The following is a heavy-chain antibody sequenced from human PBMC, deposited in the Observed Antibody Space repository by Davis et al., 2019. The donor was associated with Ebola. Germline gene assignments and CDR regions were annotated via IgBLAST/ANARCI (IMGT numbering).Heavy chain of an antibody. J-gene: IGHJ4*02. V-gene: IGHV1-18*04. CDR3: ARSTYDILIDFDF. D-gene: IGHD3-9*01. Sequence: ASVKVSCKAFGYSFVTYGISWVRKAPGQGLEWMGWISAFKGKTHYAQKFQGRMTLTTDKPTSTAYTELESLRSDDTAVYYCARSTYDILIDFDFWGQGTLVTVSS. CDR1: GYSFVTYG. CDR2: ISAFKGKT.